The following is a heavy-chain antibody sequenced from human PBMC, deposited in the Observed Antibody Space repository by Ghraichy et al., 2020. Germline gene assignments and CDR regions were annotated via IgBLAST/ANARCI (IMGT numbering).Heavy chain of an antibody. CDR1: GLSLSNARMG. J-gene: IGHJ5*02. V-gene: IGHV2-26*01. D-gene: IGHD1-7*01. CDR3: ARIPRTTYWFDP. CDR2: IFSNDEK. Sequence: GPTLVKPTETLTLTCTVSGLSLSNARMGVSWILQPPGKALEWLAHIFSNDEKSYITTLKSRLTISKQTSKSQVVLTMTNMEPVDTATYYCARIPRTTYWFDPWGQGTLVTVSS.